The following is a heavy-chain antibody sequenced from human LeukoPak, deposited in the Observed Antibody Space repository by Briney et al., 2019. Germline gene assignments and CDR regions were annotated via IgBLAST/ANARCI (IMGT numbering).Heavy chain of an antibody. J-gene: IGHJ5*02. V-gene: IGHV3-23*01. D-gene: IGHD2-2*01. CDR3: AKSQYRSSTSCYGPFDP. Sequence: PGGSLRLSCAASEFTFSRYAMHWVRQAPGKGLEWVSGISGGGGSTFYADSVKGRFTISRDNSKNTLYLQMNSLRAEDTAVYYCAKSQYRSSTSCYGPFDPWGQGTLVTVSS. CDR2: ISGGGGST. CDR1: EFTFSRYA.